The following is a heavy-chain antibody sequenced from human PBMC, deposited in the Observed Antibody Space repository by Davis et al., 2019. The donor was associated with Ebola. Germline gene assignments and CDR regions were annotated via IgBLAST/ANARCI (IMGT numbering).Heavy chain of an antibody. V-gene: IGHV3-21*01. Sequence: GGSLRLSCAASGFTVSSNYMSWVRQAPGKGLEWVSSISGSSNYIYYADSMKGRFTISRDNAKNSLSLQMNSLRAEDTAVYYCARDRLNAVAGVDYWGQGTLVTVSS. CDR3: ARDRLNAVAGVDY. CDR1: GFTVSSNY. D-gene: IGHD6-19*01. J-gene: IGHJ4*02. CDR2: ISGSSNYI.